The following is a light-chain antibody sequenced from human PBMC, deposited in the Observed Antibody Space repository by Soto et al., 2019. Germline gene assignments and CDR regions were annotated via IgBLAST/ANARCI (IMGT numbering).Light chain of an antibody. CDR2: EVT. CDR3: SSYAGNDKWV. V-gene: IGLV2-8*01. CDR1: SSDIGGFNY. J-gene: IGLJ3*02. Sequence: QSVLTQPPSASGSPGQSVTISCSGTSSDIGGFNYVSWYQQHPGKAPKVMIYEVTKRPSGVPDRFSGSKSGNTASLTVSGLQAEDEADYYCSSYAGNDKWVFGGGTKLTVL.